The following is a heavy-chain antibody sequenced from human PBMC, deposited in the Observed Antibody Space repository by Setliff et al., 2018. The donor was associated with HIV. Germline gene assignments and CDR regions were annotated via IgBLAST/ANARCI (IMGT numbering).Heavy chain of an antibody. J-gene: IGHJ1*01. CDR2: INPNSGGT. D-gene: IGHD3-22*01. CDR3: ARDFVYYDSSGLDH. CDR1: GYTFTGYY. V-gene: IGHV1-2*06. Sequence: GASVKVSCKASGYTFTGYYMHWVRQAPGQGLEWMGRINPNSGGTNYAQKFQGRVTMTRDTSISTAYMELSRLRSDDTAVYYCARDFVYYDSSGLDHWGHGTLVTVSS.